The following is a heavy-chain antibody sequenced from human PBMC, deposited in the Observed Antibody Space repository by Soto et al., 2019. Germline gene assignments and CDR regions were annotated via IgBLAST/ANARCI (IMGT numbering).Heavy chain of an antibody. Sequence: QVQLVESGGGVVQPGRSLRLSCAASGFTFSSYGMHWVRQAPGKGLDWVAVIWYDGSNKYYAASVKGRFTISRDNSKNTLYLQMNSLRAEDTAVYYCARGGRYYDILTGYYGDYWGQGTLVTVSS. J-gene: IGHJ4*02. V-gene: IGHV3-33*01. CDR1: GFTFSSYG. CDR2: IWYDGSNK. CDR3: ARGGRYYDILTGYYGDY. D-gene: IGHD3-9*01.